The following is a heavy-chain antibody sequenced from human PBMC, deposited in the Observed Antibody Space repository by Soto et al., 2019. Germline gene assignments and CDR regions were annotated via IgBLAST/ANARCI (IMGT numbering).Heavy chain of an antibody. J-gene: IGHJ4*02. Sequence: GGSLRLSCAASGFTFSSYGMHWVRQAPGKGLEWVAVISYDGSNKYYADSVKGRFTISRDNSKNTLYLQMNSLRAEDTAVYYCANDALWFGEAYYFDYWGQGTLVTVSS. CDR3: ANDALWFGEAYYFDY. CDR1: GFTFSSYG. D-gene: IGHD3-10*01. V-gene: IGHV3-30*18. CDR2: ISYDGSNK.